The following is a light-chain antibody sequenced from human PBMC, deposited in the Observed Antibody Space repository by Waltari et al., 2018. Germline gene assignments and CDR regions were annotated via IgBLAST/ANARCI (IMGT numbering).Light chain of an antibody. J-gene: IGKJ2*01. CDR3: QQHDNWPYT. V-gene: IGKV3-15*01. CDR1: QSVSSN. CDR2: GAS. Sequence: EIVLTQSPATLSVSPGERATLSCRASQSVSSNLAWYQQKPGQAPRLLIYGASTRATGVPARFSGSGSGTEFTLAISSLRSEDFAVYYCQQHDNWPYTFGQGTKLEIK.